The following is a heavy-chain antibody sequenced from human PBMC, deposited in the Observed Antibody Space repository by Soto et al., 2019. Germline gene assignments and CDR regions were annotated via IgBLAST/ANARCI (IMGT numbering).Heavy chain of an antibody. V-gene: IGHV4-30-2*01. CDR3: ARGHLYDYGDQNWFDP. J-gene: IGHJ5*02. D-gene: IGHD4-17*01. CDR2: IYHSGST. Sequence: QLQLQESGSGLVKPSQTLSLTCAVSGGSISSGGYSWSWIRQPPGKGLEWIGYIYHSGSTYYNPSLKSRVTISVDRSKNQFSLKLSSVTAADTAVYYCARGHLYDYGDQNWFDPWGQGTLVTVSS. CDR1: GGSISSGGYS.